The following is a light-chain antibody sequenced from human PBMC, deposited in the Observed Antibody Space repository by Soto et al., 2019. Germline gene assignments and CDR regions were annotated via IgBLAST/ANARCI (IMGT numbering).Light chain of an antibody. CDR2: ATS. CDR3: QQGYSSRWT. J-gene: IGKJ1*01. CDR1: QNIRSY. Sequence: DIQMTQSPSSLSASVGDRVTITCRASQNIRSYLNWYQQKPGKAPQLLIYATSSLQTGVPSRFSARGSETDFTLVISDLQPEDSATYYCQQGYSSRWTSGRGTKVEI. V-gene: IGKV1-39*01.